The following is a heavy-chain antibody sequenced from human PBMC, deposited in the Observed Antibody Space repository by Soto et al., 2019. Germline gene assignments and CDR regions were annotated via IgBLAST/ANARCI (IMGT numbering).Heavy chain of an antibody. CDR2: GNPSGGST. V-gene: IGHV1-46*01. J-gene: IGHJ6*02. CDR1: GYTFTSYY. CDR3: ARADDCSSTSCYGDYYYYGMDV. D-gene: IGHD2-2*01. Sequence: ASVKVSCKASGYTFTSYYMHWVLQAPGQGLEWMGIGNPSGGSTSYAQKFQGRDTMTRDTSTSTVYMELSSLRSEDTVVYYCARADDCSSTSCYGDYYYYGMDVWGQGTTVTVSS.